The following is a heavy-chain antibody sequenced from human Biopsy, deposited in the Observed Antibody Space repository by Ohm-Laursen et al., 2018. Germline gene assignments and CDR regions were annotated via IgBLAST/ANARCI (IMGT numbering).Heavy chain of an antibody. CDR1: RFTFSRYW. CDR2: INGGGDGT. Sequence: SLRLSCAASRFTFSRYWMNWVRQAPGKGLEWVSSINGGGDGTFYADSVKGRFSISRDNSKNTLYLQMKSLRAEDTAVYYCATEVVPAGIGGHWLDPWGQGTLVTVSS. V-gene: IGHV3-23*01. CDR3: ATEVVPAGIGGHWLDP. J-gene: IGHJ5*02. D-gene: IGHD2-2*01.